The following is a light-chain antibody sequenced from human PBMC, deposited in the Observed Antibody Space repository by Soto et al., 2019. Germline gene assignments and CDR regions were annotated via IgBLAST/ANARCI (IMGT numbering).Light chain of an antibody. CDR2: GAS. CDR1: QSVSSN. CDR3: QQYSRSPRT. V-gene: IGKV3D-15*01. Sequence: EIVMTQSPATLSVSPGERATLSCRASQSVSSNLAWYQQKPGQAPRLLIYGASPRATGIPARFSGSGSETDFTLTISRLEPEDFAVYYCQQYSRSPRTFGQGTKVDI. J-gene: IGKJ1*01.